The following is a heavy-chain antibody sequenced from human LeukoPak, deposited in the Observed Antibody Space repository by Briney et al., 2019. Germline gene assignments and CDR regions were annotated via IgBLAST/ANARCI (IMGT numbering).Heavy chain of an antibody. CDR1: GGSLTYYY. Sequence: PSETLSLTCTVSGGSLTYYYWTWIRQPPGRRPEWIGFIYYSGSTNYNPSLESRVAFSVDTSKNQVSLKLSSVTAADTAVYYCARVKRDYFDYWGQGTLVTVSS. CDR2: IYYSGST. CDR3: ARVKRDYFDY. V-gene: IGHV4-59*08. J-gene: IGHJ4*02.